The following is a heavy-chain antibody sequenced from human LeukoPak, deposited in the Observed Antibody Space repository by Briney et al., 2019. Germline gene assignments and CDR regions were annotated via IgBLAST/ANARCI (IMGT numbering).Heavy chain of an antibody. J-gene: IGHJ4*02. D-gene: IGHD3-10*01. CDR1: GFTFSNFG. Sequence: PGGSLRLSCAASGFTFSNFGMHWVRQAPGKGLEWVAVISYDGSNKYYADSVKGRFTISRDNSKNTLYLQMNSLRAEDTAVYYCARDSSGDYWGQGTLVTVSS. V-gene: IGHV3-30*03. CDR2: ISYDGSNK. CDR3: ARDSSGDY.